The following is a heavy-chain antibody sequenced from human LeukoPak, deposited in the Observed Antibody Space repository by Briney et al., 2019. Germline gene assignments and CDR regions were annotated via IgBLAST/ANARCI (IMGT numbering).Heavy chain of an antibody. Sequence: GGSLRLSCAASGFTFSSYSMNWVRQAPGKGLEWVSSISSSSSYIYYADSVKGRFTISRDNARNSLYLQMNSLRAEDTAVYYCARGPSGYHNTGGQGTLVTVSS. V-gene: IGHV3-21*01. CDR2: ISSSSSYI. CDR1: GFTFSSYS. J-gene: IGHJ4*02. D-gene: IGHD5-12*01. CDR3: ARGPSGYHNT.